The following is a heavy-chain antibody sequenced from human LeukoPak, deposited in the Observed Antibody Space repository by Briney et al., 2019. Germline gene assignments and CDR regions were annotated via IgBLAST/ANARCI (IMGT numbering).Heavy chain of an antibody. CDR1: GFTFSSFC. CDR3: ARDRIAARLGNNWFDP. CDR2: ILYDGSNK. Sequence: PRGSMRLSCAASGFTFSSFCMHWVRQAPGKGLEWVAVILYDGSNKYYAHSVKGRFTNSRDNSKNTLYLQMNSLRAEDTAVYYCARDRIAARLGNNWFDPWGQGTLVTVSS. J-gene: IGHJ5*02. V-gene: IGHV3-33*01. D-gene: IGHD6-6*01.